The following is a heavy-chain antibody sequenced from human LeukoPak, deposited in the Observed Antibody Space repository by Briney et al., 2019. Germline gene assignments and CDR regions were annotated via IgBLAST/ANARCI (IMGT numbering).Heavy chain of an antibody. J-gene: IGHJ4*02. D-gene: IGHD3-10*01. CDR3: ARDQTYSGSGIYTYFDY. CDR2: IFYSGTT. V-gene: IGHV4-39*02. Sequence: SETLSLTCSVSGGSISSSSYYWGWIRQPPGKGLEWIGSIFYSGTTYYNPSLKSRVTISVDTSKNQFSLKLSSVTAADTAVYYCARDQTYSGSGIYTYFDYWGQGILVTVSS. CDR1: GGSISSSSYY.